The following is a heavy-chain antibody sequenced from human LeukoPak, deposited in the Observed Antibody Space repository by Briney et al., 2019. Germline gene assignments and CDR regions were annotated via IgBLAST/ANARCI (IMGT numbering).Heavy chain of an antibody. D-gene: IGHD3-10*01. V-gene: IGHV3-23*01. CDR1: GVTFSSYA. CDR3: ARDSRGYGSGSSTYYFDS. Sequence: PGGSLRLSCAASGVTFSSYAMSWVRQAPGKGLEWVSAISGSGGNTYYADSVKGRFTISRDNSKNTLYLQMNSLRAEDTAVYYCARDSRGYGSGSSTYYFDSWGQGTLVTVSS. CDR2: ISGSGGNT. J-gene: IGHJ4*02.